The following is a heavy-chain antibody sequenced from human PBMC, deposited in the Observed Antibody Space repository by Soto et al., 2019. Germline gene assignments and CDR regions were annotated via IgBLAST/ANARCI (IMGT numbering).Heavy chain of an antibody. CDR2: IKQGGSEK. CDR3: LVTTSAFDI. J-gene: IGHJ3*02. Sequence: EVQLVESGGDLAQPGGSLRLSCAASGFTLSNFWVNWVRQAPGKGLEWVANIKQGGSEKNYVDSVKGRFTISRDNTKNSLFLQMNTLRAEDKAVYYCLVTTSAFDIWGRGTTVTVSS. CDR1: GFTLSNFW. D-gene: IGHD4-17*01. V-gene: IGHV3-7*01.